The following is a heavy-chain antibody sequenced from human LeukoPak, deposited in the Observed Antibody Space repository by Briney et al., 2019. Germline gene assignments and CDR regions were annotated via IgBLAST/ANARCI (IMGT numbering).Heavy chain of an antibody. CDR2: ISGGGDST. V-gene: IGHV3-23*01. CDR1: ESTFSSYA. Sequence: GGSLRLSCVASESTFSSYAMSWVRQAPGKGLEWVSAISGGGDSTYYADSVKGRFTISRDNAKNSLYLQMNSLRAEDTAVYYCARNLPAADYWGQGTLVTVSS. CDR3: ARNLPAADY. D-gene: IGHD2-2*01. J-gene: IGHJ4*02.